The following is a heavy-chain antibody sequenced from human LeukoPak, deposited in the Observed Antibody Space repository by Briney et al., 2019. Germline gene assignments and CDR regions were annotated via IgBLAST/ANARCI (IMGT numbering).Heavy chain of an antibody. CDR2: ISYDGSNK. J-gene: IGHJ5*02. Sequence: GGSLRLSCAASGFTFSSYAMHWVRQAPGKGLEWVAVISYDGSNKYYADSVKGRFTISRDNSKNTLYLQMNSLRAEDTAVYYCARLGVVVSAPTGFDPWGQGTLVTVSS. D-gene: IGHD2-21*02. CDR1: GFTFSSYA. V-gene: IGHV3-30-3*01. CDR3: ARLGVVVSAPTGFDP.